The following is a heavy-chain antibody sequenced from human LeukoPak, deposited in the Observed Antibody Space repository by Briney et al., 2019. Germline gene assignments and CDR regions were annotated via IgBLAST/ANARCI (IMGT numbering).Heavy chain of an antibody. CDR2: IFYSGIL. CDR1: GGSISSSSYY. D-gene: IGHD6-19*01. Sequence: PSETLSLTCTVSGGSISSSSYYWGWVRQPPGSGLEWIVSIFYSGILYYSPSLKSRVTISVDTSKNQFSLKLTSVTAADTAVYYCARAPIAVAGAGHGYFDYWGQGTLVTVSS. CDR3: ARAPIAVAGAGHGYFDY. V-gene: IGHV4-39*01. J-gene: IGHJ4*02.